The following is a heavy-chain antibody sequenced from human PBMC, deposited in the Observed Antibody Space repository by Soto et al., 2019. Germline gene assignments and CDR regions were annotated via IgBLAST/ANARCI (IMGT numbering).Heavy chain of an antibody. J-gene: IGHJ5*02. Sequence: SETLSLTCSVSGDSVSSGSYYWSWVRQPPGKGLEWIGYIFYSGNTNYNPSLQSRVTISVDTSKNQFSLKLRSVTAADTAMYYCARHYSGSYYSHWFDPWGQGTLATVSS. CDR3: ARHYSGSYYSHWFDP. D-gene: IGHD1-26*01. CDR1: GDSVSSGSYY. CDR2: IFYSGNT. V-gene: IGHV4-61*01.